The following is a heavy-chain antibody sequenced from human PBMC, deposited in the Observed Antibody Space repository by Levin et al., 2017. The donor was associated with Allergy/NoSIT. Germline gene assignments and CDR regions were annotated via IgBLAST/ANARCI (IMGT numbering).Heavy chain of an antibody. CDR2: IIPLFGTA. CDR3: ARSNGGAWGGG. Sequence: KISCKASGGTFNSYAISWVRQAPGQGLEWMGGIIPLFGTANYTQKFQGRVTISADESTSTAYMELRSLRSEDTAVYYCARSNGGAWGGGWGQGTLVTVSS. J-gene: IGHJ4*02. D-gene: IGHD2-15*01. V-gene: IGHV1-69*01. CDR1: GGTFNSYA.